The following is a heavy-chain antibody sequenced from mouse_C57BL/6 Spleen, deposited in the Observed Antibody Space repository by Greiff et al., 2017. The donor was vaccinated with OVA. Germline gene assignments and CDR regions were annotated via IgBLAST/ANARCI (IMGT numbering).Heavy chain of an antibody. CDR2: IYPSDSET. J-gene: IGHJ4*01. V-gene: IGHV1-61*01. Sequence: QVQLQQPGAELVRPGSSVKLSCKASGYTFTSYWMDWVKQRPGQGLEWIGNIYPSDSETHYNQKFKDKATLTVDKSSSTAYMQLSSLTSEAAAVYCCARAPLYAMDYWGQGTTVTVSS. CDR1: GYTFTSYW. CDR3: ARAPLYAMDY.